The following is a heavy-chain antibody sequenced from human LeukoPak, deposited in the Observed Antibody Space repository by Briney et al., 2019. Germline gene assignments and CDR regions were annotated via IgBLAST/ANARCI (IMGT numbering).Heavy chain of an antibody. V-gene: IGHV4-30-4*01. CDR1: GGSISSGDYY. D-gene: IGHD6-19*01. CDR2: IYYSGST. CDR3: ARDGAHLAVAAEGGYFDY. Sequence: SSQTLSLTCTVSGGSISSGDYYWSWIRQPPGKGLEWIGYIYYSGSTYYNPSLKSRVTISVDTSKNQFSLKPSSVTAADTAVYYCARDGAHLAVAAEGGYFDYWGQGTLVTVSS. J-gene: IGHJ4*02.